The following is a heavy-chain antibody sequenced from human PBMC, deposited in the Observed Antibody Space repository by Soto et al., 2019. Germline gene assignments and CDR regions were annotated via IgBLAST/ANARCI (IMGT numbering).Heavy chain of an antibody. Sequence: LSLTCTVSGGSVTSDEDYWTWIRQSPGKGLEWIGYISNSGSTGYNPSLKTRLSMSVDRSMNQFTLRLTSVTAADTAVYFCATESGSTYGYFDHWGQGTQVTVSS. D-gene: IGHD5-18*01. CDR2: ISNSGST. V-gene: IGHV4-30-4*01. CDR3: ATESGSTYGYFDH. CDR1: GGSVTSDEDY. J-gene: IGHJ4*02.